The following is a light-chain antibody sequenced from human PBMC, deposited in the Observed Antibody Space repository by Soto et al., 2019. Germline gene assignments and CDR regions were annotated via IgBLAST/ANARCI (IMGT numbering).Light chain of an antibody. CDR2: AAS. CDR1: QSISRN. V-gene: IGKV3-15*01. J-gene: IGKJ5*01. CDR3: QQYNTWPPIT. Sequence: EIVMTQSPATLSVSPGERASLSCGASQSISRNLAWYQQNPGQAPRLLIYAASTRATGIPARFSGSGSGTEFTLTISSLQSEDFAVYYCQQYNTWPPITFGQGTRLEIK.